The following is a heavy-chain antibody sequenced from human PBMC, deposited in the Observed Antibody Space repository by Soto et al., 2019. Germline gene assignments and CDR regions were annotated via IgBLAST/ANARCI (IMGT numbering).Heavy chain of an antibody. V-gene: IGHV1-18*01. CDR3: ARDLGAYCSGGSCSYDY. Sequence: ASVKVSCQASGYTFTSYGISWVRQAPGQGLEWMGWISAYNGNTNYAQKLQGRVTMTTDTSTSTAYMELRSLRSDDTAVYYCARDLGAYCSGGSCSYDYWGQGTLVTVSS. CDR1: GYTFTSYG. J-gene: IGHJ4*02. D-gene: IGHD2-15*01. CDR2: ISAYNGNT.